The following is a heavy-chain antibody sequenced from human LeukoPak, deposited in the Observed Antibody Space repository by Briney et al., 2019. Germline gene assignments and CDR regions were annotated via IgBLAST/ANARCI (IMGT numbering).Heavy chain of an antibody. D-gene: IGHD2-15*01. V-gene: IGHV3-21*01. CDR1: GFTFSSYS. Sequence: PGGSLRLSCAASGFTFSSYSMNWVRQAPGKGLEWVSSISSSSSYIYYADSVKGRFTISRDNAKNSLYLQMNSLRAEDTAVYYCASLAPTSRDAFDIWGQGTMVTVSS. J-gene: IGHJ3*02. CDR3: ASLAPTSRDAFDI. CDR2: ISSSSSYI.